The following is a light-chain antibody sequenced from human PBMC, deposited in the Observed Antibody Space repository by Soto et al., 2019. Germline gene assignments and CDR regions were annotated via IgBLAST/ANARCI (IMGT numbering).Light chain of an antibody. CDR3: QQYGRSPRVT. V-gene: IGKV3-20*01. CDR1: QSVSSSY. CDR2: GAS. J-gene: IGKJ4*01. Sequence: EIGLTQSPGTLSLSPGERATLSCRASQSVSSSYLAWYQQKPGQAPRILIYGASSRATGIPDRFSGSGTGTNVTITISRLEPEDFAVYYCQQYGRSPRVTFGGGTKVEIK.